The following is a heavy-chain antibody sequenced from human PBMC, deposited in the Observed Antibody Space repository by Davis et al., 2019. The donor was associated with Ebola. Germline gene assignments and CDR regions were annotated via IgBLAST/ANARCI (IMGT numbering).Heavy chain of an antibody. Sequence: GESLKISCAASGFTFSSYGMHWVRQAPGKGLEWVAVIWYDGSNKYYADSVKGRFTISRDNSKNTLYLQMNSLRAEDTAVYYCTTDRAVDRGYYYGMDVWGQGTTVTVSS. CDR3: TTDRAVDRGYYYGMDV. V-gene: IGHV3-33*01. CDR1: GFTFSSYG. J-gene: IGHJ6*02. D-gene: IGHD5-12*01. CDR2: IWYDGSNK.